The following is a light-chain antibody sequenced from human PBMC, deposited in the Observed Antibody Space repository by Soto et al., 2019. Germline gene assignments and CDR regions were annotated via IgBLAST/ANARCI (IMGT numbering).Light chain of an antibody. CDR1: QSVSSSY. V-gene: IGKV3-20*01. Sequence: EIVLTQSPGTLSLSPGERATLACRASQSVSSSYLAWYQQKPGQAPRLLIYGASSRATGIPDRFSGSGSGTDVTLTISRLEPEDFAVYYCQQYGSLWTFGQGTQVAIK. CDR2: GAS. CDR3: QQYGSLWT. J-gene: IGKJ1*01.